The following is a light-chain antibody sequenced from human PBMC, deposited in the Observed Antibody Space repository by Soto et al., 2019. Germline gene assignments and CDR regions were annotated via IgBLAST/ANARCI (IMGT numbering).Light chain of an antibody. CDR1: QSVSSN. CDR3: KQYNNWPLP. V-gene: IGKV3-15*01. CDR2: GTS. Sequence: EIVMTQSPATLSVSPGKRVILSCWASQSVSSNLAWYQQKPGQAPRLLIYGTSARATGLPFRFSGSGSGTEFTLTISSLQSEDLEVYYCKQYNNWPLPLGQGTKVDIK. J-gene: IGKJ1*01.